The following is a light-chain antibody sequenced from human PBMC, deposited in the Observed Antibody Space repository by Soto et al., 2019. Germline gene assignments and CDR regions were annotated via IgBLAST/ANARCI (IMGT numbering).Light chain of an antibody. V-gene: IGKV1-5*03. J-gene: IGKJ4*01. CDR1: QSISTW. CDR3: QQYNTYPLT. CDR2: KAS. Sequence: DIQMTQSPSTLSASVGDRVTITCRASQSISTWLAWYQQKPGKAPKLLIYKASSLEGGVPSRFGGSGSGTLFNITISRQHPDDFSTYYCQQYNTYPLTFGGGTTVDIK.